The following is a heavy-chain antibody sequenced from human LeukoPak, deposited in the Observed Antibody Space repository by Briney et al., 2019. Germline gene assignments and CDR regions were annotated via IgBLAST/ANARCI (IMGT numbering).Heavy chain of an antibody. V-gene: IGHV4-31*03. Sequence: SETLSLTCTVSGGSISSGGYYWSWIRQHPGKGLEWIGYIYYSGSTYYNPSLKSRVTISVDTSKNQFSLKLSSVTAADMAVYYCARSHDYGDYVLFAFDIWGQGTMVTVSS. J-gene: IGHJ3*02. CDR1: GGSISSGGYY. D-gene: IGHD4-17*01. CDR3: ARSHDYGDYVLFAFDI. CDR2: IYYSGST.